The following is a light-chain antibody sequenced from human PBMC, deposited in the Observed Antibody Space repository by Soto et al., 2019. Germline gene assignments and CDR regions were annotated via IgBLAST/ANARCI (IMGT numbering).Light chain of an antibody. Sequence: DIQMTQSPSSLSASVGDRVNITCRASQTISRNLNWYQQKPGKAPKFLISAASSLQSGVPSRFSGSGSGTDFTLTISSLQPEDFATYFCQQSYSSPLTLGGGTKVDIK. CDR3: QQSYSSPLT. CDR2: AAS. J-gene: IGKJ4*01. CDR1: QTISRN. V-gene: IGKV1-39*01.